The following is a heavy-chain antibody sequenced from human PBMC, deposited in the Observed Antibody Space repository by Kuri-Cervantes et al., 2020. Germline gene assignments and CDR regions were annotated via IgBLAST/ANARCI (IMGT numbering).Heavy chain of an antibody. CDR1: EFTFSYYW. CDR2: VHSDGRTT. D-gene: IGHD4-17*01. Sequence: GGSLRLSCAASEFTFSYYWMHWVRQGPGKGLVWISHVHSDGRTTTYADSVKGRFTISRDNAKNTVYLQMNSLRAEDTAVYYCATGNPTVTSYYYYYYIDVWGKGTTVTVSS. V-gene: IGHV3-74*01. J-gene: IGHJ6*03. CDR3: ATGNPTVTSYYYYYYIDV.